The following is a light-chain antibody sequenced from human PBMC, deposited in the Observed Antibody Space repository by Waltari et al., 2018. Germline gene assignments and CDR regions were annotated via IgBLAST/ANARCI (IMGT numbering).Light chain of an antibody. V-gene: IGLV2-14*03. CDR2: DVS. J-gene: IGLJ2*01. Sequence: QSALTQPASVSGSPGPSITISCTGTSSDVGGYHSVSWYQDHPGQAPKVIIYDVSDRPSGISERFSGSKSGNTASLTISGLQAEDEADYYCSSQSSDNVVLFGGGTKLTVL. CDR1: SSDVGGYHS. CDR3: SSQSSDNVVL.